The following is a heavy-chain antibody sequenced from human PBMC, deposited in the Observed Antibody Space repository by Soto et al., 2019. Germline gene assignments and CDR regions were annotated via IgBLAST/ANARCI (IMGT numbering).Heavy chain of an antibody. Sequence: VQLQQWGAGLLKPSETLSLTCAVYGGSFSGYYWSWIRQPPGKGLEWIGEINHSGSTNYNPSLKSRVTISVDTSKNQFSLQLSDVTAADTAVYYWACAVFGVVIRYFQHWGQGTLVTVSS. D-gene: IGHD3-3*01. CDR3: ACAVFGVVIRYFQH. CDR2: INHSGST. CDR1: GGSFSGYY. J-gene: IGHJ1*01. V-gene: IGHV4-34*01.